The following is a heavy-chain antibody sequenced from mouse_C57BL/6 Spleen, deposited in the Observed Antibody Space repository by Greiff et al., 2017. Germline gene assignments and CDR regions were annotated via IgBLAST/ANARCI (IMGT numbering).Heavy chain of an antibody. CDR1: GYTFTSSW. CDR2: INPSNGGN. Sequence: QVQLQQPGPALVKPGASVQLSCKASGYTFTSSWMHWVKQRPGQGLEWIGNINPSNGGNNYNERFKSKATLTVDKSSSTAYMQLSNLTAEDSAVDYYGRDSSGYAMDYWDQGTSVTVST. J-gene: IGHJ4*01. D-gene: IGHD3-2*02. V-gene: IGHV1-53*01. CDR3: GRDSSGYAMDY.